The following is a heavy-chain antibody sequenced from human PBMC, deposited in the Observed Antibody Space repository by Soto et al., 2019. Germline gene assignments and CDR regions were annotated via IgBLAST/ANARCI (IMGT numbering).Heavy chain of an antibody. J-gene: IGHJ1*01. Sequence: QVQLVQSGAEVKKPGASVKVSCKASGYTFTSYGISWVRQAPGQGLEWMGWISAYKGNTNYAQKLQGRVTMTTDTSTSTAYMELRSLRSDDTSVYYCARADCQQLVLWCGNFQHWGQGTLVTVSS. D-gene: IGHD6-13*01. CDR2: ISAYKGNT. CDR1: GYTFTSYG. CDR3: ARADCQQLVLWCGNFQH. V-gene: IGHV1-18*01.